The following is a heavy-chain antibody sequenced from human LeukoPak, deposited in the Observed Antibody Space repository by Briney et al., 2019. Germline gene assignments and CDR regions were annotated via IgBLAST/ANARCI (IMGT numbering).Heavy chain of an antibody. V-gene: IGHV3-74*01. J-gene: IGHJ4*02. CDR3: ASAYTYVRLGDH. Sequence: PGGSLRLSCEVSGLSFSNYWMHWVRQAPGKGLVWVARTNLHGTAVDYADSVKGRFIISRDNAKNTLFLQMNSLRVEDTAVNYCASAYTYVRLGDHWGQGTLVTVSS. CDR1: GLSFSNYW. D-gene: IGHD3-16*01. CDR2: TNLHGTAV.